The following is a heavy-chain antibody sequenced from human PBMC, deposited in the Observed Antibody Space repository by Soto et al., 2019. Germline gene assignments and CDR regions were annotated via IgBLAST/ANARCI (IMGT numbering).Heavy chain of an antibody. CDR1: AGSTTCDY. V-gene: IGHV4-59*01. CDR2: IFHSLGA. CDR3: VRDLNGSGDY. D-gene: IGHD3-10*01. J-gene: IGHJ4*02. Sequence: SETLSLICTVSAGSTTCDYWSWIRQPPGKGLEWLGYIFHSLGAKYNPSLGSRGTISLDTSKNQLSLSLRSVTAADTAIYFCVRDLNGSGDYWGQGTLVTVSS.